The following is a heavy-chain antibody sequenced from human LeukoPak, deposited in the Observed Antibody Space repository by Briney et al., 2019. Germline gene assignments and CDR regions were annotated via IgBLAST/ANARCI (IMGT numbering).Heavy chain of an antibody. J-gene: IGHJ4*02. V-gene: IGHV3-48*03. CDR3: ARGYSCFDY. CDR2: VSSSGSTI. CDR1: GFTFSSYE. Sequence: GGSLRLSCAASGFTFSSYEMNWVRQAPGKGLEWVSYVSSSGSTIYYADSVKGRFTISRDNAKNSLYLQMNSLRAEDTAVYYCARGYSCFDYWGQGTLVTVSS. D-gene: IGHD6-13*01.